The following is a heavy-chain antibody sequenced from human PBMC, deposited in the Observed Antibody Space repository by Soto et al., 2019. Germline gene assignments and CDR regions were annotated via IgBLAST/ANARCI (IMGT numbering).Heavy chain of an antibody. J-gene: IGHJ3*02. CDR2: IYPGDSDT. D-gene: IGHD2-15*01. V-gene: IGHV5-51*01. CDR1: GYSFTSYW. Sequence: PGESLKISCKGSGYSFTSYWIGWVRQIPGKGLEWMGIIYPGDSDTRYSPSFQGQVTISADKSISTAYLQWSSLKASDTAMYYCARQEGYCSGGSCYPDAFDIWGQGTMVTVSS. CDR3: ARQEGYCSGGSCYPDAFDI.